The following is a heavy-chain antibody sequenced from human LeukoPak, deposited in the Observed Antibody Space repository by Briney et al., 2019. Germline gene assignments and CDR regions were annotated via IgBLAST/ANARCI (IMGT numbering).Heavy chain of an antibody. V-gene: IGHV4-59*08. CDR2: IFFSGGT. D-gene: IGHD1-26*01. J-gene: IGHJ3*02. Sequence: ADTLSLTCSVSGGSIHAYYWTWIRQPPGKGLEWLGYIFFSGGTNYNASLKSRLSMSVDTSKNLFSLTLSPVTVADTAVYFCARIRDIGSNYGGPDAFDIWGQGTVVTVSS. CDR1: GGSIHAYY. CDR3: ARIRDIGSNYGGPDAFDI.